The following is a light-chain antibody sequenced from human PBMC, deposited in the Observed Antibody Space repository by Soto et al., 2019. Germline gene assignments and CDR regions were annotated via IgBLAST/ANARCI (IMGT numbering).Light chain of an antibody. J-gene: IGKJ4*01. V-gene: IGKV3-15*01. CDR1: QSVSSN. Sequence: EIVMTQSPATLSVSPGERATLSCRASQSVSSNLAWYQQKPGQAPRLLIYGASTRATGIPARFSGSGSGTEFTLTLSSLQSEDSAVYYCQQYNNWPPLTFGGGTKVEIK. CDR2: GAS. CDR3: QQYNNWPPLT.